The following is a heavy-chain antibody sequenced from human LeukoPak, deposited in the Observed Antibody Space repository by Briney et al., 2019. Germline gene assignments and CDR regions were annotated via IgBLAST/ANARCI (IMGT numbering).Heavy chain of an antibody. CDR1: GFTFSHYY. CDR2: IHPTGSST. CDR3: ARGHYGLDV. Sequence: PGGSLRLSCAASGFTFSHYYISCIRQAPGKGLEWVSYIHPTGSSTYYADSVKGRFTISRDNTKKTLYLQMNNLRAEDTAVYYCARGHYGLDVWGQGTTVTVSS. V-gene: IGHV3-11*01. J-gene: IGHJ6*02.